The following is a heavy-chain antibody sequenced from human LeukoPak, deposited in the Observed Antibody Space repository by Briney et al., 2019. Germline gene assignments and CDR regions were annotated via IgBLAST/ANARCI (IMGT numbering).Heavy chain of an antibody. CDR1: GGSISSYY. J-gene: IGHJ6*03. CDR3: ARDGGVSLRGNRTRYYFYYMDV. CDR2: IYDSGTT. V-gene: IGHV4-59*01. Sequence: PSETLSLTCNVSGGSISSYYWSWIRQPPGKGLEWIGYIYDSGTTNYNPSLKSRVTISVDTSKNQFSLKVNSVTAADTAVYYCARDGGVSLRGNRTRYYFYYMDVWGKGTTVTVSS. D-gene: IGHD5-18*01.